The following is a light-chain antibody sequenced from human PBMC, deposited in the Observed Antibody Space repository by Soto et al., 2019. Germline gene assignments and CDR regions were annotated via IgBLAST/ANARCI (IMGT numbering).Light chain of an antibody. V-gene: IGKV3-20*01. Sequence: ESVLTQSPGTLSLSPGEIATLSCRASQRVSNNYLAWYQQKPGQAPRLLIFGSSDRATGITDRFSVSESVTDFTLTISRLQPEDFAVYYCQQYGSSPPYTFGQGTKLEIK. CDR2: GSS. CDR3: QQYGSSPPYT. J-gene: IGKJ2*01. CDR1: QRVSNNY.